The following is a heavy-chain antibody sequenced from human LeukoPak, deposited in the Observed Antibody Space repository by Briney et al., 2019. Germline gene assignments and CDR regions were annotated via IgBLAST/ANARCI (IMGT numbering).Heavy chain of an antibody. V-gene: IGHV1-18*04. J-gene: IGHJ4*02. CDR2: ISACNGNT. D-gene: IGHD6-13*01. CDR3: ARDSSSWYWVRQYY. Sequence: ASVKVSYKASGYTFTSYGISWVRQAPGQGSEWMGWISACNGNTNYAQKLQGRVTMTTDTSTSTAYMELRSLRSDDTAVYYCARDSSSWYWVRQYYWGQGTLVTVSS. CDR1: GYTFTSYG.